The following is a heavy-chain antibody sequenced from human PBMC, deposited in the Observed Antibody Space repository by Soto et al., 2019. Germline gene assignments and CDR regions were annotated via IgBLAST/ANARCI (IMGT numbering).Heavy chain of an antibody. V-gene: IGHV3-33*01. Sequence: GGSLRLSCAASGFTFSSYGMHWVRQAPGKGLEWVAVIWYDGSNKYYADSVKGRFTISRDNSKNTLYLQMNSLRAEDTAVYYCARDQRGSSSGWRGYYYYYGMDVWGQGTTVTVSS. CDR3: ARDQRGSSSGWRGYYYYYGMDV. CDR2: IWYDGSNK. J-gene: IGHJ6*02. D-gene: IGHD6-6*01. CDR1: GFTFSSYG.